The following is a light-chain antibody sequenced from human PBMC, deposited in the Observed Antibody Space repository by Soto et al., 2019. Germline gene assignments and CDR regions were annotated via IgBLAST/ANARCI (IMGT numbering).Light chain of an antibody. CDR3: QHYGTSPT. CDR2: GAS. V-gene: IGKV3-20*01. CDR1: QSLITRY. Sequence: EIVLTQSPGTLSLFPGVRATLSCRPSQSLITRYLAWYQQKPAQTPRLLSYGASSSATSIPDRFSGSGSGTVITLNISRLEHEDLAVYYCQHYGTSPTFGQGTRLEIK. J-gene: IGKJ5*01.